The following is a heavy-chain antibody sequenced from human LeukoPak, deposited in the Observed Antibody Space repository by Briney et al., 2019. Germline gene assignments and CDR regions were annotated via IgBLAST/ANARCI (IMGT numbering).Heavy chain of an antibody. CDR3: ASGYSGYDNLNVYYYGMDV. Sequence: GGSLRLSCAASGFTVSSNYMSWVRQAPGKGLEWVSVIYSGGSTYCADSVKGRFTISRDNSKNTLYLQMNSLRAEDTAVYYCASGYSGYDNLNVYYYGMDVWGQGTTVTVSS. CDR2: IYSGGST. V-gene: IGHV3-66*01. D-gene: IGHD5-12*01. J-gene: IGHJ6*02. CDR1: GFTVSSNY.